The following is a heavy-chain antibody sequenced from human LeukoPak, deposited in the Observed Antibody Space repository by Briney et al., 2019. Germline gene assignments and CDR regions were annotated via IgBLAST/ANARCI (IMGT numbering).Heavy chain of an antibody. J-gene: IGHJ3*02. CDR2: ISSSSSYI. V-gene: IGHV3-21*01. Sequence: GGSLRLSCAASGFTFSSYSMNWVRQAPGKGLEWVSSISSSSSYIYYADSVKGRFTISRDNAKNSLYLQMNSLRAEDTAVYYCARALLGDYCAFDIWGQGTMVTVSS. CDR1: GFTFSSYS. D-gene: IGHD4-17*01. CDR3: ARALLGDYCAFDI.